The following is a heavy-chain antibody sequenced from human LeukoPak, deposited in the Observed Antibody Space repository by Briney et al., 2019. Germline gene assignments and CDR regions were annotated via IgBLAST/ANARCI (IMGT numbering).Heavy chain of an antibody. CDR3: ARDSQAVGTDFDY. CDR1: GFTFSNYN. Sequence: GGSLRLSCAASGFTFSNYNMNWVRQAPGKGLEWVSSISSSSSYITYADSVKGRFTIPRDNAKNSLYLQMHSLRAEDTAAYYCARDSQAVGTDFDYWGQGTLVTVSS. J-gene: IGHJ4*02. D-gene: IGHD6-13*01. CDR2: ISSSSSYI. V-gene: IGHV3-21*01.